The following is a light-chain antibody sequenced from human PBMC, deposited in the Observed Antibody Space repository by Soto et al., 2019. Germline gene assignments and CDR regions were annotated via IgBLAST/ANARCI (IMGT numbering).Light chain of an antibody. CDR3: QQYNSYSIT. CDR1: QSISSW. CDR2: DAS. Sequence: DIQMTQSPSTLSASVGDRVTITCRASQSISSWLAWYQQKPGKAPTLLIYDASSLESGVPSRFSGSGSGTEFTLTISSLQPDDFATYYCQQYNSYSITFGQGTRLEIK. V-gene: IGKV1-5*01. J-gene: IGKJ5*01.